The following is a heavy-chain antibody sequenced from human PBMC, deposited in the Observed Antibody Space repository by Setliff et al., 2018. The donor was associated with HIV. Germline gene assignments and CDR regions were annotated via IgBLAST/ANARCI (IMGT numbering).Heavy chain of an antibody. CDR3: ARADYTNYLLDGFDI. CDR2: IKTDGSST. D-gene: IGHD4-4*01. J-gene: IGHJ3*02. CDR1: GFTFSNYW. Sequence: GGSLRLSCTASGFTFSNYWMYWVRQVPGKGLVWVSRIKTDGSSTNYADSVKGRFTISRDNAKNSLYLQMNSPRAEDTAVYYCARADYTNYLLDGFDIWGQGTMVTVSS. V-gene: IGHV3-74*01.